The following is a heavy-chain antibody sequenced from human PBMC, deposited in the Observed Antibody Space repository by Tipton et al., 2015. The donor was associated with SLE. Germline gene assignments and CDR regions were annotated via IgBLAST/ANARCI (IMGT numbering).Heavy chain of an antibody. CDR3: ARDGYSRGWFTYYYMDV. V-gene: IGHV3-48*03. CDR1: GFNFWDYE. Sequence: GSLRLSCAASGFNFWDYEMNWVRQTPGKGLEWVAYIGSSGSTKYYADSVKGRYTISRDNAKNSLFLQMSSLRAEDTALYFCARDGYSRGWFTYYYMDVWGKGTTVTVSS. D-gene: IGHD6-19*01. J-gene: IGHJ6*03. CDR2: IGSSGSTK.